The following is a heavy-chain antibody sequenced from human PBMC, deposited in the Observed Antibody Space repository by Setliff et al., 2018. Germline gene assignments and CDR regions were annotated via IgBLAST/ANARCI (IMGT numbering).Heavy chain of an antibody. D-gene: IGHD3-10*01. V-gene: IGHV1-2*07. CDR2: INPKNGDI. J-gene: IGHJ3*02. CDR1: GYTFTDYY. CDR3: ARVPHIWFGELVTFDDAFDI. Sequence: ASVQVSCKPSGYTFTDYYIHWVRQAPGQGLEWMGWINPKNGDIFYAPKFAGRVTMTRDTPISTVYMELSLLTSDDTAVYFCARVPHIWFGELVTFDDAFDIWGQGTMVTVSS.